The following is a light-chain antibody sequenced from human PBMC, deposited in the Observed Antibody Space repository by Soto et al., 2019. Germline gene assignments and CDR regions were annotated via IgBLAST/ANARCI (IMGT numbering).Light chain of an antibody. J-gene: IGKJ2*01. CDR2: DAS. Sequence: IQMTQSPSALSASVGDRVTITCRASQTLSNWLAWYQQEPGKAPKLLIFDASSLQSGVPSRFSGSGFGTEFTLTISSLPADDFVTYYFQQYSIYPYTFGQGTKLEIK. V-gene: IGKV1-5*01. CDR3: QQYSIYPYT. CDR1: QTLSNW.